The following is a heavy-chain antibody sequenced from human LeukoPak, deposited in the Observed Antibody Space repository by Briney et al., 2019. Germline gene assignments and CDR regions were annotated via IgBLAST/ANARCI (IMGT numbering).Heavy chain of an antibody. CDR1: GYTFTSYY. D-gene: IGHD2-15*01. CDR2: INPSGGST. J-gene: IGHJ6*02. CDR3: ARDADIVVVVAATLDYGMDV. V-gene: IGHV1-46*01. Sequence: ASVKVSCKASGYTFTSYYMHWVRQAPGQGLEWMGVINPSGGSTSYAQKFQGRVTMTRDTPTSTVYMELSSLRSEDTAVYYCARDADIVVVVAATLDYGMDVWGQGTTVTVSS.